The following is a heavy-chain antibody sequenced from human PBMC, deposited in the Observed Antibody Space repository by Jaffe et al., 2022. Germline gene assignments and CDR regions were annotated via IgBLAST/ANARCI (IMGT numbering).Heavy chain of an antibody. V-gene: IGHV3-30*02. CDR2: IQYAGSDI. D-gene: IGHD1-26*01. CDR3: ALGIGGGSTVAY. CDR1: GFTFSSYG. J-gene: IGHJ4*02. Sequence: QGQLVESGGGVVHPGGSLRLSCAASGFTFSSYGMHWVRQAPGKGLEWVAFIQYAGSDIYYADSVKGRFTISRDNSKNTLYLQMNNLRNEDTAVYYCALGIGGGSTVAYWGQGTLVTVSS.